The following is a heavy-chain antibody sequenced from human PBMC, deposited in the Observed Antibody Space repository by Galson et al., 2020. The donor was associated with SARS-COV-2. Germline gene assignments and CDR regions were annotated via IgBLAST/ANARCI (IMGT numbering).Heavy chain of an antibody. D-gene: IGHD5-12*01. CDR2: INHSGST. Sequence: SETLSLTCAVYGGSFSGYYWSWIRQPPGKGPEWIGEINHSGSTNYNPSLKSRVTISVDTSKNQFSLKLSSVTAADTAVYYCARGAVDNEAFDIWGQGTMVTVSS. V-gene: IGHV4-34*01. CDR3: ARGAVDNEAFDI. J-gene: IGHJ3*02. CDR1: GGSFSGYY.